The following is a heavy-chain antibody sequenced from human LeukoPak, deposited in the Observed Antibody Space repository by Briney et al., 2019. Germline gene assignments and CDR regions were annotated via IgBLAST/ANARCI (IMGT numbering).Heavy chain of an antibody. J-gene: IGHJ4*02. D-gene: IGHD6-6*01. CDR2: IYHSGST. V-gene: IGHV4-30-2*01. CDR1: GGSISSGGYY. CDR3: ASKLYSSSPGYY. Sequence: PSETLSLTCAVSGGSISSGGYYWSWIRQPPGKGLEWIGYIYHSGSTYYNPSLKSRVTISVDRSKNQFSLKLSSVTAADTAVYYCASKLYSSSPGYYWGQGTLVTVSS.